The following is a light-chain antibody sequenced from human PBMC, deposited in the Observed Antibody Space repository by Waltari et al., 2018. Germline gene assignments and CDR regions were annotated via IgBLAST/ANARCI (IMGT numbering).Light chain of an antibody. CDR3: QTGSFGIWV. Sequence: QLLLTQSPSASASLGASVKLTCTLSSGHSSDAIAWHQQQPDKGPRYLMKVNSDGSHIKGDGIPDRFSGSSSGAERYLTISSLQSEDEADYYCQTGSFGIWVFGGGTKLTVL. V-gene: IGLV4-69*01. J-gene: IGLJ3*02. CDR2: VNSDGSH. CDR1: SGHSSDA.